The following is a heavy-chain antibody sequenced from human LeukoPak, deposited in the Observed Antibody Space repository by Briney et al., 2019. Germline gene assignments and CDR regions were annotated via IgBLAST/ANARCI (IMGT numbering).Heavy chain of an antibody. V-gene: IGHV3-30*02. CDR2: IQYDGNDE. D-gene: IGHD2-8*01. CDR3: AKEGHCSDGVCYIGAPWDY. J-gene: IGHJ4*02. CDR1: GFIFSSYG. Sequence: PGGSLILSCAASGFIFSSYGMHWLRQAPGKGVEWVAFIQYDGNDEYSADSVRGRFTSSRDNSKNTLYLQMNSLRAEDTAVYSGAKEGHCSDGVCYIGAPWDYWGQGTLVTVSS.